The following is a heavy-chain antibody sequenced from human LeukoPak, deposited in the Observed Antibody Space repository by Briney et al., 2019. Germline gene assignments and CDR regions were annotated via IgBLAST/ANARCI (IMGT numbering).Heavy chain of an antibody. CDR1: GYTFTGHY. J-gene: IGHJ4*02. D-gene: IGHD3-16*02. CDR2: INPSSGGT. V-gene: IGHV1-2*02. CDR3: ARSLRWELSYYLDY. Sequence: EASVKVSCKASGYTFTGHYMHWVRQAPGQGLEWMGWINPSSGGTHFAQEFQGRVTMTRDTSISTAYIELNSLRSDDTAVYYCARSLRWELSYYLDYWGQGTLVTVSS.